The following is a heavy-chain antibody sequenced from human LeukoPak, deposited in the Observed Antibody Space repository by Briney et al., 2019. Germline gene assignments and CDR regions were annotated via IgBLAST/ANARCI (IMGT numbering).Heavy chain of an antibody. Sequence: ASVKVSCKASGYTSTGYYMHWVRQAPGQGLEWMGWINPNSGGTNYAQKFQGRVTMTRDTSISTAYMELSRLRSDDTAVYYCARTATPKDWFDPWGQGTLVTVSS. CDR1: GYTSTGYY. J-gene: IGHJ5*02. CDR3: ARTATPKDWFDP. CDR2: INPNSGGT. V-gene: IGHV1-2*02.